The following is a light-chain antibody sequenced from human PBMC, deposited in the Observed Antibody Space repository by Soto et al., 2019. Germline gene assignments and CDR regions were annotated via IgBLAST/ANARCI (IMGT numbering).Light chain of an antibody. J-gene: IGLJ2*01. V-gene: IGLV2-11*02. CDR2: DVS. CDR3: CSYAGSYTLV. Sequence: QSALTQPRSVSGSPGQSVTISCTGSNSDIGTYDFVSWYQHHPGKAPKLVIYDVSERPSGVPDRFSGSKSDNTASLTISGLQAEDEADYYCCSYAGSYTLVFGGGTKLTV. CDR1: NSDIGTYDF.